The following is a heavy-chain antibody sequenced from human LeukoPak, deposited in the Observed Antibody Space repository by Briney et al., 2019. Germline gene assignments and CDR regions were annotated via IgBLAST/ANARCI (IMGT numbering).Heavy chain of an antibody. J-gene: IGHJ6*03. Sequence: ASVKVSCKASGYTFTGYYMHWVRQAPGQGLEWMGWINPNSGGTNYAQKFQGRVTMTRDTSISTAYMELSRLRSDDTAVYYYARFGGDYTYYYYMDVWGEGTTVTISS. CDR3: ARFGGDYTYYYYMDV. CDR2: INPNSGGT. CDR1: GYTFTGYY. D-gene: IGHD2-21*02. V-gene: IGHV1-2*02.